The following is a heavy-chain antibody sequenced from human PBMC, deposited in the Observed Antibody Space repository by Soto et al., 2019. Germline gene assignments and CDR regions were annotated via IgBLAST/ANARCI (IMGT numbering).Heavy chain of an antibody. CDR3: ARDAAVPGESDRFDY. V-gene: IGHV4-4*02. J-gene: IGHJ4*02. D-gene: IGHD6-19*01. Sequence: SETLSLTCAVSGDSVTSNVWWSWVRQPPGKGLEWIGEAYHNGLTDYNPSLKSRVTMSVDTSKNEFSLKLTSLTAADTAIYYCARDAAVPGESDRFDYWGQGTLVTV. CDR2: AYHNGLT. CDR1: GDSVTSNVW.